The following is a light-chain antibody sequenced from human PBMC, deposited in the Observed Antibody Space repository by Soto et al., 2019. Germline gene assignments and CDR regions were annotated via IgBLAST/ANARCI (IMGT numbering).Light chain of an antibody. CDR3: QQYDSPPYT. CDR2: GAS. J-gene: IGKJ2*01. CDR1: QSLTSSY. V-gene: IGKV3-20*01. Sequence: EIVLTQSPGTLSLSPGERATLSCRASQSLTSSYFAWYKQRPGQAPTLLIYGASSRATGIPDRFSGSGSGTDFTLTITRLEPDDFAVFYCQQYDSPPYTFGQGTKLEI.